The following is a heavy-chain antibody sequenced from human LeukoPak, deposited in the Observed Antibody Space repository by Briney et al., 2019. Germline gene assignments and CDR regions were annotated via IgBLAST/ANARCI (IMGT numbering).Heavy chain of an antibody. J-gene: IGHJ5*02. CDR2: INTNTGNP. Sequence: ASVKVSCKASGYTFTSYAMNWVRQAPGQGLEWMGWINTNTGNPTYAQGFTGRFVFSLDTSVSTAYLQISSLKAEDSAVYYCARDGDYVPDSNWFDPWGQGTLVTVSS. V-gene: IGHV7-4-1*02. D-gene: IGHD4-17*01. CDR1: GYTFTSYA. CDR3: ARDGDYVPDSNWFDP.